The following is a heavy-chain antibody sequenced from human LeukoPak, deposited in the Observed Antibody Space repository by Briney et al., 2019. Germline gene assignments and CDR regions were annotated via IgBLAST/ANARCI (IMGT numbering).Heavy chain of an antibody. V-gene: IGHV3-30*04. Sequence: PGGSLRLSCAASKFTFSSFAMHWVRQAPGKGLEWVAVISYDGSNKYYADSVKGRFTISRDNSKNTVYLQMNSLRVEDTAVYYCARGAHKRDDYGGFFDYWGQGTLVTVSS. CDR3: ARGAHKRDDYGGFFDY. CDR1: KFTFSSFA. CDR2: ISYDGSNK. J-gene: IGHJ4*02. D-gene: IGHD4-23*01.